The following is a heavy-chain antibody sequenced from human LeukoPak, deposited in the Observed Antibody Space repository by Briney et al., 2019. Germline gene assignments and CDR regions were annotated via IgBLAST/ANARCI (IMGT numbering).Heavy chain of an antibody. V-gene: IGHV3-74*01. Sequence: PGGSLRLSCAPSGFTFSNYWMYWVRQGPGKGLVWVSRINGAGRTTNYADSVKGRFTISRDNAKNTMYLQMNSLRAEDTAMYFCARPIRGYDGFDIWGQGTMVTVSS. CDR1: GFTFSNYW. CDR2: INGAGRTT. D-gene: IGHD5-12*01. CDR3: ARPIRGYDGFDI. J-gene: IGHJ3*02.